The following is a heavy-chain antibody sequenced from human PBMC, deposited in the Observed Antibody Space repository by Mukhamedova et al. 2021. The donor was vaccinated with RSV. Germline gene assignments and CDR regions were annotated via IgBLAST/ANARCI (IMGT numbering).Heavy chain of an antibody. CDR2: SSGINA. V-gene: IGHV3-48*02. J-gene: IGHJ4*02. CDR3: SRDDGFCISSGCYRRWVL. D-gene: IGHD3-22*01. Sequence: SSGINAEYMGSVKGRFTISKANAKNSVYLQMDSLRDEDTAVYYCSRDDGFCISSGCYRRWVLWGQGTLVTVSS.